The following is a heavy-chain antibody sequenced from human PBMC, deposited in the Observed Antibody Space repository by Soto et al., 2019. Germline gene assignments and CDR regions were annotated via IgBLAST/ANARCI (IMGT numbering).Heavy chain of an antibody. J-gene: IGHJ6*02. D-gene: IGHD3-3*01. CDR1: VGSIISGDYY. V-gene: IGHV4-30-4*01. CDR2: IYYSGST. Sequence: SETLSLTCTFSVGSIISGDYYWSWIRQPPGKGLEWIGYIYYSGSTYYNPSLKSRVTISVDTSKNQFSLKLSSVTAADTAVYYCARDNILGILYGGMDVWGQGTTVTVSS. CDR3: ARDNILGILYGGMDV.